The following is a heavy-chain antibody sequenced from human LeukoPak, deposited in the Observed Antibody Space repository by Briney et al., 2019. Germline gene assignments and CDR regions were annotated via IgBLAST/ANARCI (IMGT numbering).Heavy chain of an antibody. CDR1: GFTFSSYS. D-gene: IGHD3-22*01. V-gene: IGHV3-21*01. CDR2: ISSSSSYI. CDR3: ARDLPNYYVSSGYYGMLDY. Sequence: GGSLRLSCAASGFTFSSYSMNWVRQAPGKGLEWVSSISSSSSYIYYADSVKGRFTISRDNAKNSLYLQMNSLRAEDTAVYYYARDLPNYYVSSGYYGMLDYWGQGTLVTVSS. J-gene: IGHJ4*02.